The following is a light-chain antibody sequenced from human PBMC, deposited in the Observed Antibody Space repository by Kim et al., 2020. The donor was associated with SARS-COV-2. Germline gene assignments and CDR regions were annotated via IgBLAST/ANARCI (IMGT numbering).Light chain of an antibody. CDR3: QQYNKWPV. Sequence: EIVMTQSPVTLSVSPGERATLSCRASQSFYSNLAWYQQKPGQTPRLLIYDASKRATGVPARFSGSGSGTEFTLTISSLQSEDFAVYYCQQYNKWPVFGQGTKLEI. CDR1: QSFYSN. V-gene: IGKV3-15*01. J-gene: IGKJ2*01. CDR2: DAS.